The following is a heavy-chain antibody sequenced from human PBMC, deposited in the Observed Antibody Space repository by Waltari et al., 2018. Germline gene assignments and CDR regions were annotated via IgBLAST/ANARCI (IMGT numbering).Heavy chain of an antibody. J-gene: IGHJ5*02. CDR1: GSSVSGVY. V-gene: IGHV3-53*01. CDR2: IYSGGST. Sequence: EVQLVASGGGLVQPGGSLRLSCAAAGSSVSGVYMTWVRQAPGKGLQWVSIIYSGGSTYYADSVKGRFTISRDNSKNTVFLQMNSLRVDDTAVYYCARPVGNETWGQGTLVTVSS. CDR3: ARPVGNET. D-gene: IGHD1-26*01.